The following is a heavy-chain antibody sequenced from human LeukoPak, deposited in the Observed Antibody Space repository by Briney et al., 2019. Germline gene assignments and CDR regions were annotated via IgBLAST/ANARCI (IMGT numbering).Heavy chain of an antibody. Sequence: SETLSLTCTVSGGSISSYYWSWVRQPPGKGLEWIGYIFYSGTTNYNPSLKSRVTISVDTSKNQFSLKLTSVTAADTAVYYCARQNPAASGQGLDYWGQGTLVTASS. D-gene: IGHD6-13*01. J-gene: IGHJ4*02. V-gene: IGHV4-59*08. CDR2: IFYSGTT. CDR1: GGSISSYY. CDR3: ARQNPAASGQGLDY.